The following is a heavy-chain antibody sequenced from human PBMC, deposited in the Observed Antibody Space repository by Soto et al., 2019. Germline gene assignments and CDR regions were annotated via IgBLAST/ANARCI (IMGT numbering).Heavy chain of an antibody. CDR2: IYYSGNT. Sequence: SETLSLTCTVSGGSSSSSTYYWAWIRQPPGKGLEWIGSIYYSGNTYYNPSLKSRVTISVDTSKNQFSLKLSSVTAADTAVYYCARGSGYPIQFGELGDYYYYGMDVWGQGTTVTVSS. J-gene: IGHJ6*02. D-gene: IGHD3-10*01. CDR1: GGSSSSSTYY. V-gene: IGHV4-39*07. CDR3: ARGSGYPIQFGELGDYYYYGMDV.